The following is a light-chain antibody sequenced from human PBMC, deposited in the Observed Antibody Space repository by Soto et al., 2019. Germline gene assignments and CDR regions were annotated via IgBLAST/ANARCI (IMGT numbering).Light chain of an antibody. CDR1: SSDVGAYNY. Sequence: SALTQPPSASGSPGQSVTISCTGTSSDVGAYNYVSWYQQHAGKAPKLVIYEVTKRPSGVPDRFSGSKSANTASLTVSGLQAEDDADYYCSSFATSNTWVFGGGTKLTVL. J-gene: IGLJ3*02. CDR2: EVT. CDR3: SSFATSNTWV. V-gene: IGLV2-8*01.